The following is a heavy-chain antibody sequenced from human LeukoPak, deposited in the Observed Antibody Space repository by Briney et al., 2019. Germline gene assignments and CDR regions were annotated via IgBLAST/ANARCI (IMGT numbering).Heavy chain of an antibody. V-gene: IGHV6-1*01. CDR3: TSDPGGGGWHTS. J-gene: IGHJ5*02. Sequence: SQTLSLTCVISGDSFSSNNAAWNWIRQSPSRGLEWLGRTYYRTKWYYHYAESVKSRIIINPDTSKNQVSLQLNSVTLEDTAVYYCTSDPGGGGWHTSWGQGTQVTVSS. CDR2: TYYRTKWYY. D-gene: IGHD6-19*01. CDR1: GDSFSSNNAA.